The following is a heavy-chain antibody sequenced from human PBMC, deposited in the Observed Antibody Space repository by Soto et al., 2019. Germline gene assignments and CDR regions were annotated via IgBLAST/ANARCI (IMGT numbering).Heavy chain of an antibody. CDR1: GFTFTTYS. CDR3: ARDPGSRGNYYFDF. CDR2: ISSSSTYI. J-gene: IGHJ4*02. Sequence: EVQLVESGGGLVKPGGSLRLSCGASGFTFTTYSLNWVRQVPGKGLEWVSSISSSSTYIYYSDSVRGRFTISRDNAKNSLYLQMNSLRAEDTAVYYCARDPGSRGNYYFDFWGQGTLVTVSS. V-gene: IGHV3-21*01. D-gene: IGHD6-13*01.